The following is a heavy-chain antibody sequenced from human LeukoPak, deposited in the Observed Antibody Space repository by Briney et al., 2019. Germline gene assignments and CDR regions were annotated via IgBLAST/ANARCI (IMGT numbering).Heavy chain of an antibody. CDR1: GGAISSYY. J-gene: IGHJ4*02. Sequence: PSETLSLTCSVSGGAISSYYWSWIRQPPGKGLEWLGYTYYSGSTNYNPSLKSRVTISVDTSKNQFSLKLSSVTAADTAVYYCARRRDGYEALDYWGQGTLVTVSS. CDR3: ARRRDGYEALDY. V-gene: IGHV4-59*01. D-gene: IGHD5-24*01. CDR2: TYYSGST.